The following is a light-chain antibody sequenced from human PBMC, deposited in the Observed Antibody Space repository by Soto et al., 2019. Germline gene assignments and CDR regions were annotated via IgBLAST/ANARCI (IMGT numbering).Light chain of an antibody. J-gene: IGLJ1*01. V-gene: IGLV1-51*02. CDR2: ENN. CDR3: GTWDSSLSAGV. Sequence: QSVLTQPPSVSAAPGQKVTITCSGSSSNIGSNWLSWYQQLPGTAPKLLIYENNKRPSGIPDRFSGSKSGTSATLGITGLQTGDEADYYRGTWDSSLSAGVFGPGTKLTVL. CDR1: SSNIGSNW.